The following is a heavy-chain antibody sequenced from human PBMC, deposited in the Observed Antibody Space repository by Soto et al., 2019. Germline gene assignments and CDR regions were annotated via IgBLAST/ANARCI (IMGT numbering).Heavy chain of an antibody. J-gene: IGHJ3*02. CDR3: ARGPLITMIVVEYAFDI. CDR1: GGSISSGDYY. V-gene: IGHV4-30-4*01. CDR2: IYYSGST. D-gene: IGHD3-22*01. Sequence: SETLSLTCTVSGGSISSGDYYWSWIRQPPGKGLEWIGYIYYSGSTYYNPSLKSRVTISVDTSKNQFSLKLSSVTAADTAVYYCARGPLITMIVVEYAFDIWGQGTMVT.